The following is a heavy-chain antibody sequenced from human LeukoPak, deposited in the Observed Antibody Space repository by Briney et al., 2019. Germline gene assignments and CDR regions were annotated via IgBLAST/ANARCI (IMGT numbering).Heavy chain of an antibody. Sequence: ASVKVSCKVSGYTLTELSMHWVRQAPGKGLEWMGGFDPEDGETIYAQKFQGRVTMTEDTSTDTAYMELSSLRSEDTAVYYCATDSPMYYYGSGSPFDYWGQGTLVTVSS. D-gene: IGHD3-10*01. J-gene: IGHJ4*02. CDR2: FDPEDGET. CDR3: ATDSPMYYYGSGSPFDY. CDR1: GYTLTELS. V-gene: IGHV1-24*01.